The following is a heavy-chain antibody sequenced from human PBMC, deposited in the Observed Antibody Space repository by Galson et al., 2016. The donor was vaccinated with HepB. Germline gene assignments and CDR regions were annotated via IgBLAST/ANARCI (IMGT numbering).Heavy chain of an antibody. D-gene: IGHD1-1*01. Sequence: CAISGDSVSSNSAAWNWIRQSPSRGLEWLGRTYYRPKWYSDYAVSVKSRITIKADTSRNQFSLQLNSVTPEDTAVYYCARDLQLERPLDDSFDIWGQGTMVTVSS. J-gene: IGHJ3*02. CDR1: GDSVSSNSAA. CDR2: TYYRPKWYS. CDR3: ARDLQLERPLDDSFDI. V-gene: IGHV6-1*01.